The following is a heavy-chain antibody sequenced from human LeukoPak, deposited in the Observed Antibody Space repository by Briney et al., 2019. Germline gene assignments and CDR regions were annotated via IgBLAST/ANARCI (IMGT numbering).Heavy chain of an antibody. CDR2: IWYDGSNK. V-gene: IGHV3-33*01. Sequence: GRSLRLSCAASGFTFSGYGMHWVRQAPGKGLEWVAVIWYDGSNKYYADSVKGRFTISRDNAKNSLYLQMNSLRAEDTAVYYCARGLRNTILGGDYYWGQGTLVTVSS. D-gene: IGHD3-3*01. CDR1: GFTFSGYG. J-gene: IGHJ4*02. CDR3: ARGLRNTILGGDYY.